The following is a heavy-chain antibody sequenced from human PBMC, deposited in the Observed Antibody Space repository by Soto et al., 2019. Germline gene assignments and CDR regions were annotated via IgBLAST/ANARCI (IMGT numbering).Heavy chain of an antibody. CDR2: INDSGNT. J-gene: IGHJ4*02. CDR1: GGSFRGYF. D-gene: IGHD3-16*01. Sequence: LTCAVSGGSFRGYFWSWIRQSPAKGLEWIGEINDSGNTYYNPSFKSRLTISVDTSTSQISLRLTSVTAADSAVYYCQGGDFWGQGTRVTVSS. V-gene: IGHV4-34*01. CDR3: QGGDF.